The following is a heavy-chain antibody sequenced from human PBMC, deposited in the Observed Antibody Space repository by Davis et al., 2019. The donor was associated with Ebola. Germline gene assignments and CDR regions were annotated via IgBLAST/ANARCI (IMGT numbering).Heavy chain of an antibody. CDR3: ARQIVSGQWLIDY. CDR1: GFTFSSFG. CDR2: ISYDGSEK. V-gene: IGHV3-30*03. J-gene: IGHJ4*02. D-gene: IGHD6-19*01. Sequence: GESLKISCAASGFTFSSFGMHWVRQAPGKGLEWVAVISYDGSEKYYADSVKGRFTISRDNSKNTLYLQMNSLRAEDTAVYYCARQIVSGQWLIDYWGQGTLVTVSS.